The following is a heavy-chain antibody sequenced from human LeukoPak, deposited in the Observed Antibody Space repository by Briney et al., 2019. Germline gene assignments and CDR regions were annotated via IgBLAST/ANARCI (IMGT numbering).Heavy chain of an antibody. J-gene: IGHJ5*02. D-gene: IGHD3-10*01. CDR3: ARDLITMVRDGGFDP. V-gene: IGHV4-30-4*01. Sequence: SETLSLTCTVSGGSISSGDYYRSWIRQPPGKGLEWIGYIYYSGSTYYNPSLKSRVTISVDTSKNQFSLKLSSVTAADTAVYYCARDLITMVRDGGFDPWGQGTLVTVSS. CDR1: GGSISSGDYY. CDR2: IYYSGST.